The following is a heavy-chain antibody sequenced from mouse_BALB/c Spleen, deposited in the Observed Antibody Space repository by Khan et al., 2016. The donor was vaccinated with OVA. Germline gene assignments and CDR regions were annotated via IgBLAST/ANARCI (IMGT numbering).Heavy chain of an antibody. D-gene: IGHD6-2*01. J-gene: IGHJ3*01. V-gene: IGHV1-87*01. CDR1: GYTFTSYW. CDR2: IYPGDGDT. Sequence: VELVESGAELARPGASVKLSCKASGYTFTSYWMQWVKQRPGQGLEWIGAIYPGDGDTRYTQKFKGKATLTADKSSSTAYMQLSSLASEDSAVSYCARGGISAWFAYWGQGTLVTVSA. CDR3: ARGGISAWFAY.